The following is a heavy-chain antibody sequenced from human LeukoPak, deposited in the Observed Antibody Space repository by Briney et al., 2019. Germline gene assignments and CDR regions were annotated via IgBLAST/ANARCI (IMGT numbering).Heavy chain of an antibody. D-gene: IGHD3-22*01. Sequence: GGSLRLSCAASGFTFRSSAMSWVRQAPGKGLEWVSGISGSGGSTFNADSVNGRFTISRNNSKNTLYLQINSLRAEATAVYYCAKAQGGYSYFDYWGQGTLVTVSS. V-gene: IGHV3-23*01. CDR3: AKAQGGYSYFDY. CDR2: ISGSGGST. J-gene: IGHJ4*02. CDR1: GFTFRSSA.